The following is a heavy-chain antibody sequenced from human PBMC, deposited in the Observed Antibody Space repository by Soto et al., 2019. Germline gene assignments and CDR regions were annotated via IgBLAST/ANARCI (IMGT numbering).Heavy chain of an antibody. J-gene: IGHJ5*02. CDR3: ARDRWAIFGVVTLNWFDP. CDR1: GYTFTSYG. V-gene: IGHV1-18*01. D-gene: IGHD3-3*01. CDR2: ISAYNGNT. Sequence: QVQLVQSGAEVKKPGASVKVSCKASGYTFTSYGISWVRQAPGQGLEWMGWISAYNGNTNYAQKLQGRVTMTTDTSTSTAYMDLRSLRSDDTAVYYCARDRWAIFGVVTLNWFDPWGQGTLVTVSS.